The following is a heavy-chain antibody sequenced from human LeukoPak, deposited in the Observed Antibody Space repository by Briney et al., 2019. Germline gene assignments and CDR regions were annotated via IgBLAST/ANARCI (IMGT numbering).Heavy chain of an antibody. Sequence: GGSLRLSCSASGFSFRSYAMHWVRQAPGKGLEWVAVISFDASNTYYVESVKGRFTISRDNSKNTLYLQMNSLRVEDTGVYYCAKAPHLWSGDPSYFYYYYRMDVWGQRTTVTGSS. CDR2: ISFDASNT. J-gene: IGHJ6*02. V-gene: IGHV3-30*18. CDR3: AKAPHLWSGDPSYFYYYYRMDV. CDR1: GFSFRSYA. D-gene: IGHD3-10*01.